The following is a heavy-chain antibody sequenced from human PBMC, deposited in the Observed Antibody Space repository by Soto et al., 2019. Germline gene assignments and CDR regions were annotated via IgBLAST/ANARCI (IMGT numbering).Heavy chain of an antibody. V-gene: IGHV3-53*01. CDR3: ATWHEREHAFDV. D-gene: IGHD1-1*01. CDR2: LYDVDGS. CDR1: GLTISGKNY. Sequence: DVQLVESGGGLIQPGESLRLSCAAFGLTISGKNYVAWGRQAPGRGLEWVSALYDVDGSFYADSVTGRFTTSSDSSKTPVYLQMNDRSPDDTAVYYCATWHEREHAFDVWGQGTTVTISS. J-gene: IGHJ3*01.